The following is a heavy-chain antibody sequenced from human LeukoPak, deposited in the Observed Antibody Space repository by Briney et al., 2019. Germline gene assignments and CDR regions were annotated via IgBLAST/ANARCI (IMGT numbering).Heavy chain of an antibody. J-gene: IGHJ6*04. V-gene: IGHV3-7*03. D-gene: IGHD3-10*01. CDR3: ASSGSGSKNTYYYYGMDV. CDR2: IKQDGSEK. CDR1: GFTFSSYW. Sequence: GGSLRLSCAASGFTFSSYWMSWVRQAPGKWLEGVANIKQDGSEKYYVDSVKGRFAISRDNAKNSLYLQMNSLRAEDTAVYYCASSGSGSKNTYYYYGMDVWGKGTTVTVSS.